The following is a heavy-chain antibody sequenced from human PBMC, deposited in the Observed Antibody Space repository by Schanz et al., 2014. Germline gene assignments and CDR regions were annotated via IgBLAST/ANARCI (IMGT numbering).Heavy chain of an antibody. CDR2: ISRSSSSI. CDR3: ATDHIAAAGSQYFYYYGMGV. D-gene: IGHD6-13*01. V-gene: IGHV3-21*04. Sequence: EVQLVESGGGLVKPGGSLRLSCAASGFTFSSYSMNWVRQAPGKGLEWVSSISRSSSSIYYADSVKGRFTISRDNAKNSLYLQMHSLRAEDTAVYYCATDHIAAAGSQYFYYYGMGVWGQGTTVTVSS. J-gene: IGHJ6*02. CDR1: GFTFSSYS.